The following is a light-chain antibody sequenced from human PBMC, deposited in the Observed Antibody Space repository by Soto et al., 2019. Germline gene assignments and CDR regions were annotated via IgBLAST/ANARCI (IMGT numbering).Light chain of an antibody. V-gene: IGKV1-33*01. CDR3: QQYDNLLL. J-gene: IGKJ5*01. CDR2: AAS. CDR1: QDITNS. Sequence: DIQMTPSPYSLSASVGARVTITCQASQDITNSLNWYQQKPGKTPNFLTYAASNLETGGPSGFSGSGSGTNFTFPSGSLQPEYIATYYCQQYDNLLLFGQGTRLEI.